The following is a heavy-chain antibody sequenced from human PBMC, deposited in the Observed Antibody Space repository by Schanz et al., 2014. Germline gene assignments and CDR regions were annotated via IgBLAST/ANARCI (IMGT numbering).Heavy chain of an antibody. CDR3: ARERGHTEQLALEWYYAMDV. V-gene: IGHV1-18*01. J-gene: IGHJ6*02. Sequence: QAQLMQSGPELKRPGASVKVSCKASGYTFTTYGISWVRQAPGQGLEWMGWISACNDHTNYAQKFQGGVTMSTDTSAGAAEMELRSLRTDDSAVYYYARERGHTEQLALEWYYAMDVRGQGTTVAVSS. CDR1: GYTFTTYG. D-gene: IGHD6-6*01. CDR2: ISACNDHT.